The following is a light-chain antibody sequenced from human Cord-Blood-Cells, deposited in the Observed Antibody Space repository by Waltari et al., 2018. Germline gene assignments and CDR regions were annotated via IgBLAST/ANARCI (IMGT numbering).Light chain of an antibody. CDR2: KAS. V-gene: IGKV1-5*03. J-gene: IGKJ2*01. Sequence: DIQMTQSPSTLSASVGDRVTITCRASQSISSWLAWYQQKPGKAPKLLSYKASSIESGVPSRFSGSGSGTEFTLTISSLQPDDFATYYCQQYNSYLYTFGQGTKLEIK. CDR3: QQYNSYLYT. CDR1: QSISSW.